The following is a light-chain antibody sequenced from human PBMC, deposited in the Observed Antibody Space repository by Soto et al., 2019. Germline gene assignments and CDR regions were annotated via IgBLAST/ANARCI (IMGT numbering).Light chain of an antibody. Sequence: SYELTQPPSVSVSPGHTARITCSGDKLGDKYACWYQQKPGQSPVLVIYQDSKRPSGIPERFSGSNSGNTATLTISGTQPMDEAEYYCQAWDSSTVVFGGGTKLTVL. CDR3: QAWDSSTVV. J-gene: IGLJ2*01. CDR2: QDS. V-gene: IGLV3-1*01. CDR1: KLGDKY.